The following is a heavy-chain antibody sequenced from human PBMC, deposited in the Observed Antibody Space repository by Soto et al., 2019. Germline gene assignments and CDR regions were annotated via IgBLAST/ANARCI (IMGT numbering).Heavy chain of an antibody. CDR1: GYTFTSYA. V-gene: IGHV1-3*01. CDR2: INAGNGNT. D-gene: IGHD3-22*01. CDR3: ARDYDSSGYHDY. J-gene: IGHJ4*02. Sequence: QVQLVQSGAEVKKPGASVTVSCKASGYTFTSYAMHWVRQAPGQRLEWLGWINAGNGNTKYSQKFQGRVTITRDTSASTADMELSSLRSEDTAVYYCARDYDSSGYHDYWGQGTLVTVSS.